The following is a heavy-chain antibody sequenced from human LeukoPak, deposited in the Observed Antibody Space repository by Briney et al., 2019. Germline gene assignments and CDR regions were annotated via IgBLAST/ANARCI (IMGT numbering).Heavy chain of an antibody. CDR2: IYPGDSDT. CDR3: ARHMITRPSGYGGNPGLDY. J-gene: IGHJ4*02. V-gene: IGHV5-51*01. Sequence: GESLKISCKGSGYSFTSYWIGWVRQMPGKGLEWMGIIYPGDSDTRYSPSFQGQVTISADKSISTAYLQWSSLKASDTAMYYCARHMITRPSGYGGNPGLDYWGQGTLVTVSS. D-gene: IGHD4-23*01. CDR1: GYSFTSYW.